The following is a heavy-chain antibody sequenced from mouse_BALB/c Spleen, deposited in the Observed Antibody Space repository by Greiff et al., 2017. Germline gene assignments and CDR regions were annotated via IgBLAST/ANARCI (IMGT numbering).Heavy chain of an antibody. J-gene: IGHJ1*01. CDR1: GFTFSSYA. D-gene: IGHD1-1*01. Sequence: EVMLVESGGGLVKPGGSLKLSCAASGFTFSSYAMSWVRQSPEKRLEWVAEISSGGSYTYYPDTVTGRFTISRDNAKNTLYLEMSSLRSEDTAMYYCASLITTVVATRYWYFDVWGAGTTVTVSS. V-gene: IGHV5-9-4*01. CDR2: ISSGGSYT. CDR3: ASLITTVVATRYWYFDV.